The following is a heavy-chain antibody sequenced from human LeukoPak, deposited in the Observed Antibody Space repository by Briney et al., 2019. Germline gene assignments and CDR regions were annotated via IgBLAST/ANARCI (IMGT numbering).Heavy chain of an antibody. V-gene: IGHV3-7*01. J-gene: IGHJ6*03. D-gene: IGHD1-26*01. CDR3: ARGIVGATYDYYYYMDV. CDR1: GFTFSSYW. Sequence: GGSLRLSCAASGFTFSSYWMSWVRQAPGKGLEWVANIKQDGSEKYYVDSVKGRFTISRDNAKNSLYLQMNSLRAEDTAVYYCARGIVGATYDYYYYMDVWGKGITVTVSS. CDR2: IKQDGSEK.